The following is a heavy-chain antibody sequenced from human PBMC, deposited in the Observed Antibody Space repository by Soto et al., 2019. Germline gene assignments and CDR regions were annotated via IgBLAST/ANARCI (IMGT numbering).Heavy chain of an antibody. D-gene: IGHD2-15*01. CDR3: ARVVVIGVTGLDL. Sequence: QERLVQSGAELRRPGASVKISCRASGYHFPSSNVNWVRQASGQGPEWLGWMNAANGNAAFARDFQGRVTMARDLSTAAAYLARVGPSSGDTAMCYCARVVVIGVTGLDLWGPGTFVTVS. V-gene: IGHV1-8*01. J-gene: IGHJ5*02. CDR2: MNAANGNA. CDR1: GYHFPSSN.